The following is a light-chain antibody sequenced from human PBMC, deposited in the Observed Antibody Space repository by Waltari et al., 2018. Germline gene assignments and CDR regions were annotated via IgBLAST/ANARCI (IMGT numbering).Light chain of an antibody. J-gene: IGKJ1*01. V-gene: IGKV1-5*01. CDR3: QHYSPYSWT. CDR1: QSISSS. CDR2: DAS. Sequence: DTQMTQSPSTLSASVADRVTITCRASQSISSSLAWYQQKPGRAPRLLLHDASTLESGVPLRFSGSGSGTEFTLTISKLQPDDFATYFCQHYSPYSWTFGQGTKVEIK.